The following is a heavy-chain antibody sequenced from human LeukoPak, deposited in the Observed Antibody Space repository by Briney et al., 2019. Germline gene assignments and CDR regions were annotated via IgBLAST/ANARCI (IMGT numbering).Heavy chain of an antibody. CDR3: ARDRSSGCDY. V-gene: IGHV3-7*01. J-gene: IGHJ4*02. CDR1: GFTFTTYW. D-gene: IGHD3-22*01. CDR2: INQDGSAK. Sequence: GGSLGLSCAASGFTFTTYWMTWVRQAPGKGLEWVANINQDGSAKYYVDSMKGRFTISRDNAKNSLYLQMNSLRAEDTAVYYCARDRSSGCDYWGQGILVSVSS.